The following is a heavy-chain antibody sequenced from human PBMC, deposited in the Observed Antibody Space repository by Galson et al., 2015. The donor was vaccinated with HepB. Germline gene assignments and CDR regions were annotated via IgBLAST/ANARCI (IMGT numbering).Heavy chain of an antibody. CDR2: IWYDGSNK. CDR3: ARAMEATIFGVVIIPNYYYYGMDV. J-gene: IGHJ6*02. CDR1: GFTFSSYG. V-gene: IGHV3-33*08. Sequence: SLRLSCAASGFTFSSYGMHWVRQAPGKGLEWVAVIWYDGSNKYYADSVKGRFTISRDNSKNTLYLQMSSLRAEDTAVYYCARAMEATIFGVVIIPNYYYYGMDVWGQGTTVTVSS. D-gene: IGHD3-3*01.